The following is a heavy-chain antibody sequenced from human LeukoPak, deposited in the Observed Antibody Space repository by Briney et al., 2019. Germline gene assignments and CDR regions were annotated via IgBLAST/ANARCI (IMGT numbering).Heavy chain of an antibody. CDR1: GFTFSSYG. CDR2: ISGSGAST. Sequence: GGTLRLSCAASGFTFSSYGMSWVRQAPGKGLEWVSAISGSGASTYYADSVKGRFTISRDNSKNTLYLQMNSLRAEDTAVYYCAKGKPRAYYYDSSGYNPFDYWGQGTLVTVSS. CDR3: AKGKPRAYYYDSSGYNPFDY. V-gene: IGHV3-23*01. J-gene: IGHJ4*02. D-gene: IGHD3-22*01.